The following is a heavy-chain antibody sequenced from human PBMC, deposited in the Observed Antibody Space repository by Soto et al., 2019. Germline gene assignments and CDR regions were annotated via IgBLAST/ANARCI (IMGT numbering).Heavy chain of an antibody. Sequence: QVQLVQSGAEVKKPGSSVKVSCKASGGTFSSYAISWVRQAPGQGLEWMGGIIPIFGTANYAQQFQARVTITGDNPTSTGYMELSSVRSEDTAVYYCAAGGFVVVSGDYGMDVWGHGTTVTVSS. D-gene: IGHD2-21*01. CDR2: IIPIFGTA. J-gene: IGHJ6*02. CDR3: AAGGFVVVSGDYGMDV. V-gene: IGHV1-69*06. CDR1: GGTFSSYA.